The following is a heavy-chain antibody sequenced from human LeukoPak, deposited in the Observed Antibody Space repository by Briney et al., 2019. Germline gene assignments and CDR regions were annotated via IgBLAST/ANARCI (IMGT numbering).Heavy chain of an antibody. V-gene: IGHV3-48*03. Sequence: GGSLRLSCAASGFTFSSYEMNWVRQAPGKGLEWVSYISSSGSTIYYADSVKGRFTISRDNAKNSLYLQMNSLRAEDTAVYYCAPLSGSYFGDDAFDIWGQGTMVTVSS. D-gene: IGHD1-26*01. J-gene: IGHJ3*02. CDR2: ISSSGSTI. CDR1: GFTFSSYE. CDR3: APLSGSYFGDDAFDI.